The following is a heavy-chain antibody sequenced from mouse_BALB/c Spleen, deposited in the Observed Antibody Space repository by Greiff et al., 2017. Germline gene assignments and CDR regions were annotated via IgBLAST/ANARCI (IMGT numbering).Heavy chain of an antibody. CDR2: IHYSGST. CDR1: GYSITSGYS. Sequence: DVQLQESGPDLVKPSQSLSLTCTVTGYSITSGYSWHWIRQFPGNKLEWMGYIHYSGSTNYNPSLKSRISITRDTSKNQFFLQLNSVTTEDTATYYCASPIYYDYDVVWFAYWGQGTLVTVSA. D-gene: IGHD2-4*01. V-gene: IGHV3-1*02. J-gene: IGHJ3*01. CDR3: ASPIYYDYDVVWFAY.